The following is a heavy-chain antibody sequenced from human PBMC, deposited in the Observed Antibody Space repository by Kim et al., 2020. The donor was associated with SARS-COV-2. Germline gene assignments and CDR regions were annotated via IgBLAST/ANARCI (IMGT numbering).Heavy chain of an antibody. Sequence: SETLSLTCAVYGGSFSGYYWSWIRQPPGKGLEWIGEINHSGSTNYNPSLKSRVTISVDTSKNQFSLKLSSVTAADTAVYYCARWVPYYYDSSGYNDYWGQGTLVTVSS. V-gene: IGHV4-34*01. D-gene: IGHD3-22*01. CDR3: ARWVPYYYDSSGYNDY. CDR1: GGSFSGYY. CDR2: INHSGST. J-gene: IGHJ4*02.